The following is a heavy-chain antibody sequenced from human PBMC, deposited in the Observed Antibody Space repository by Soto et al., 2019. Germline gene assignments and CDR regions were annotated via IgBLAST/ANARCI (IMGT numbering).Heavy chain of an antibody. Sequence: EVQLVESGGGLVQPGGSLRLSCAASGFTFSGYWMSWVRQAPGKGLEWVANIKQDGSEKYYVDSVKGRFTISRDNAKNSLYLLMNSLRDEVTAVYYCAKYNRYCSSTNCFVFDYWGQGTLVTVSS. J-gene: IGHJ4*02. CDR1: GFTFSGYW. CDR3: AKYNRYCSSTNCFVFDY. V-gene: IGHV3-7*01. D-gene: IGHD2-2*01. CDR2: IKQDGSEK.